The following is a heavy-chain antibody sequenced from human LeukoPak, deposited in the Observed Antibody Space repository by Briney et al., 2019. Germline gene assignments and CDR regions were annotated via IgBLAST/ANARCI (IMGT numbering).Heavy chain of an antibody. V-gene: IGHV1-3*01. CDR3: ARELVRGNWFDP. Sequence: ASVKVSCKASGYTFTSYAMHWVRQAPGQRLEWMGRINAGNGNTKYSQKFQGRVTITRDTSASTAYMELSSLRSEDTAVYYCARELVRGNWFDPWGQGTLVTVSS. D-gene: IGHD3-10*01. CDR2: INAGNGNT. J-gene: IGHJ5*02. CDR1: GYTFTSYA.